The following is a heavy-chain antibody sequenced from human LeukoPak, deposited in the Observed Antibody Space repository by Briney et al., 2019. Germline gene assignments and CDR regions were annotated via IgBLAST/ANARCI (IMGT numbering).Heavy chain of an antibody. J-gene: IGHJ4*02. CDR2: IIPLLGVR. Sequence: SVKVSCKASGGTFSDHAVSWVRQAPGQGLEWMGRIIPLLGVRSYAQKFQDRVTVSADKSTSTAYMELSSLRSEDSALYYCAIIAVRGDDPFDSWGQGTLVTVSS. D-gene: IGHD6-19*01. CDR1: GGTFSDHA. CDR3: AIIAVRGDDPFDS. V-gene: IGHV1-69*04.